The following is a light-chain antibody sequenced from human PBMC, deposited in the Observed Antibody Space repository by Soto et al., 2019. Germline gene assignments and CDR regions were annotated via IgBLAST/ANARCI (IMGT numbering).Light chain of an antibody. V-gene: IGLV2-11*01. J-gene: IGLJ1*01. CDR3: CSYAGSYTFEV. CDR2: DVS. Sequence: QSALTQPRSVSGSPGQSVTISCTGTSSDVGGYNYVSWYQQHPGKAPKLMIYDVSKRPSGVTDRFSGSKSGNTASLTIFGLQAEDEADYYCCSYAGSYTFEVFGTGTKVTVL. CDR1: SSDVGGYNY.